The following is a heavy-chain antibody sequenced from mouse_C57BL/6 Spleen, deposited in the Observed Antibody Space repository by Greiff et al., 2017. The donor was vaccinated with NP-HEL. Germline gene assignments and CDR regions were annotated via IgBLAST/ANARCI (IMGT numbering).Heavy chain of an antibody. D-gene: IGHD1-1*01. CDR1: GYAFSSYW. CDR3: ARRTTVVPWYFDV. CDR2: IYPGDGDT. J-gene: IGHJ1*03. V-gene: IGHV1-80*01. Sequence: VQLQQSGAELVKPGASVKISCKASGYAFSSYWMNWVKQRPGKGLEWIGQIYPGDGDTNYNGKFKGKATLTADKSSSTAYMQLSSLTSEDSAVYFCARRTTVVPWYFDVWGTGTTVTVSS.